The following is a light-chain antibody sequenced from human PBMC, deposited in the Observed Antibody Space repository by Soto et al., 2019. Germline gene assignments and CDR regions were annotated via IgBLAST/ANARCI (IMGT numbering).Light chain of an antibody. J-gene: IGLJ1*01. V-gene: IGLV2-14*03. CDR1: SSDIGRYRF. CDR3: SSYTDTVNVIV. Sequence: QSALTRPASVSGSPGQSITISCTGSSSDIGRYRFVSWYQQHPGKAPKLIIYGVTNRPSGLSNRFSGSKSDNTASLTISGLQAEDEADYYCSSYTDTVNVIVFGTGTKVTVL. CDR2: GVT.